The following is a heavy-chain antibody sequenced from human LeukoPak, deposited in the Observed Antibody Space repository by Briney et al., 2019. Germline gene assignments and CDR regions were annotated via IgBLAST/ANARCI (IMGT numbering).Heavy chain of an antibody. D-gene: IGHD5-24*01. J-gene: IGHJ4*02. CDR1: GYTFSGYY. CDR2: IIPIFGTA. Sequence: SVKVSCKASGYTFSGYYMHWVRQAPGQGLEWMGGIIPIFGTANYAQKFQGRVTTTADKSTSTAYMELSSLRSEDTAVYYCARDRDGYNFSFDYWGQGTLVTVSS. CDR3: ARDRDGYNFSFDY. V-gene: IGHV1-69*06.